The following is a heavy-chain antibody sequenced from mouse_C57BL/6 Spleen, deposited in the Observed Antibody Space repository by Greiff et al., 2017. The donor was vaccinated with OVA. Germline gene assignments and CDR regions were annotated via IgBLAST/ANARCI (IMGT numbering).Heavy chain of an antibody. CDR3: ARKAYYSNYGDY. V-gene: IGHV1-50*01. CDR1: GYTFTSYW. J-gene: IGHJ2*01. Sequence: VQLQQPGAELVKPGASVKLSCKASGYTFTSYWMQWVKQRPGQGLEWIGEIDPSDSYTNYNQKFKGKATLTVDTSSSTAYMQLSSLTSEDSAVYYCARKAYYSNYGDYWGQGTTLTVSS. CDR2: IDPSDSYT. D-gene: IGHD2-5*01.